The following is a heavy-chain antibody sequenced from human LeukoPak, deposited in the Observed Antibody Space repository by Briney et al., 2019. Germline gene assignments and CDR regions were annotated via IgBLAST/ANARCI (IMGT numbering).Heavy chain of an antibody. V-gene: IGHV3-21*01. CDR2: ITAATSSYI. J-gene: IGHJ4*02. Sequence: GGSLRLSCAASGFTFSSHDMNWVRQAPGKGLEWVSSITAATSSYIYYADSVKGRFTISRDDAKNSLYLQMDSLRAEDTAVYYCARDYGGPHYFDYWGQGTLVTVSS. CDR1: GFTFSSHD. D-gene: IGHD2-15*01. CDR3: ARDYGGPHYFDY.